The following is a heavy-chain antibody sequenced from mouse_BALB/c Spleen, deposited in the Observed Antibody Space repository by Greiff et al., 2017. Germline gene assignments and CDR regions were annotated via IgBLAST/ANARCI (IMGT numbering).Heavy chain of an antibody. CDR3: ARSPIYYGNYYAMDY. V-gene: IGHV5-17*02. CDR2: ISSGSSTI. J-gene: IGHJ4*01. D-gene: IGHD2-1*01. Sequence: EVQLVESGGGLVQPGGSRKLSCAASGFTFSSFGMHWVRQAPEKGLEWVAYISSGSSTIYYADTVKGRFTISRDNPKNTLFLQMTSLRSEDTAMYYCARSPIYYGNYYAMDYWGQGTSVTVSS. CDR1: GFTFSSFG.